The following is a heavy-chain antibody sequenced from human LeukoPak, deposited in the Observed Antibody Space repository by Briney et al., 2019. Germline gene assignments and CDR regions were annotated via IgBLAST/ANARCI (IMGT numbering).Heavy chain of an antibody. CDR2: IYYSGST. CDR1: GGSISSYY. CDR3: ARDLRTSSLNAFDI. V-gene: IGHV4-59*01. J-gene: IGHJ3*02. Sequence: PSETLSLTCTVSGGSISSYYWSWIRQPPGKGLEWIGYIYYSGSTNYNPSLKSRATISVDTSKNQFSLKLSSVTAADTAVYYCARDLRTSSLNAFDIWGQGTMVTVSS. D-gene: IGHD1-14*01.